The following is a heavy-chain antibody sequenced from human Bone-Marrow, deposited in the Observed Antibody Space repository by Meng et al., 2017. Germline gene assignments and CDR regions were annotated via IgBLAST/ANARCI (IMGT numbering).Heavy chain of an antibody. CDR3: ARDQVSVLGY. J-gene: IGHJ4*02. V-gene: IGHV3-7*01. D-gene: IGHD6-6*01. CDR2: IKQDGSEK. CDR1: GFTFSSYW. Sequence: GESLKISCAASGFTFSSYWMSWVRQAPGKGLEWVANIKQDGSEKYYVDSVKGRFTISRDNAKNSLYLQMNRLRAEDTAVYYCARDQVSVLGYWGQGTLVTVSS.